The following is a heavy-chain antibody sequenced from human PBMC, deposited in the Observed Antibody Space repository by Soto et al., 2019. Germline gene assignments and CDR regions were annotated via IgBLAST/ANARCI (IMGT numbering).Heavy chain of an antibody. Sequence: PGGSLRLSCASSAFTFRNYWMIWVRQAPGKGPECVAKIKEDGSEKYYADSVKGRFTISRDNAKNSLYLQMNSLRDEDTAVYYCARELGYSYGFDYWGQGTLVTVSS. J-gene: IGHJ4*02. D-gene: IGHD5-18*01. CDR1: AFTFRNYW. V-gene: IGHV3-7*01. CDR2: IKEDGSEK. CDR3: ARELGYSYGFDY.